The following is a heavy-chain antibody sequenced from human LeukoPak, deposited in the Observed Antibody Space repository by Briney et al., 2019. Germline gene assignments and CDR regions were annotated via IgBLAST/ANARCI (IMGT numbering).Heavy chain of an antibody. V-gene: IGHV3-33*08. D-gene: IGHD1-26*01. CDR2: IRYDASDK. Sequence: PGGSLRLSCEASRFTFSVYGSHWVRQAPGKGLEWVAFIRYDASDKYYADSVEGRFTISRDSANNTLYLQMNSLRVEDTAVYYCARGGWDSAWCFDLWGRGTLVTVSS. J-gene: IGHJ2*01. CDR3: ARGGWDSAWCFDL. CDR1: RFTFSVYG.